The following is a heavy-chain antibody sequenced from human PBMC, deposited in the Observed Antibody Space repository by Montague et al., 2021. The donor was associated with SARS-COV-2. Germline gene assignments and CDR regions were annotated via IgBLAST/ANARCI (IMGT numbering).Heavy chain of an antibody. J-gene: IGHJ3*02. CDR2: ITASSIYI. CDR1: GFTFSTYP. Sequence: SLRLSCAASGFTFSTYPMNWVRQAPEQGLEWVSSITASSIYIYYADSVKGRFTISRDNAKNSLSLQMNSLIAEDTAVYYCTRDAVTMIVDAFNIWGQGTKVTVSS. D-gene: IGHD3-22*01. V-gene: IGHV3-21*01. CDR3: TRDAVTMIVDAFNI.